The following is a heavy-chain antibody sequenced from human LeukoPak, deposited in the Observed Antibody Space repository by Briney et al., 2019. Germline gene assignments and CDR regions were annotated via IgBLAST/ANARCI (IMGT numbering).Heavy chain of an antibody. CDR1: GGSISSGGYS. V-gene: IGHV4-30-2*02. CDR3: ARLKKSSVYYYYGMDV. D-gene: IGHD3-16*02. J-gene: IGHJ6*02. CDR2: IYHSGST. Sequence: SETLSLTCAVSGGSISSGGYSWSWIRQPPGKGLEWIGYIYHSGSTYYNPSLKSRVTISVDRSKNQFSLKLSSVTAADTAVYYCARLKKSSVYYYYGMDVWGQGTTVTVSS.